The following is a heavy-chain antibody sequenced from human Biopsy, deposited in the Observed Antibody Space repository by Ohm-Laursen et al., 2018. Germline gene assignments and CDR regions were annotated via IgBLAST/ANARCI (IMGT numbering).Heavy chain of an antibody. V-gene: IGHV3-11*01. CDR2: ISRSGSII. CDR3: ARDWGGDYGGNIDYYYFYGMDV. CDR1: GFTFRDYY. D-gene: IGHD4-23*01. J-gene: IGHJ6*02. Sequence: GSLRLSCAASGFTFRDYYMSWVRQAPGQGLEWLSYISRSGSIIDYADSVKGRFTISRDNAQNTLYLQMNSLRADDTAVYYCARDWGGDYGGNIDYYYFYGMDVWGQGTTVTVSS.